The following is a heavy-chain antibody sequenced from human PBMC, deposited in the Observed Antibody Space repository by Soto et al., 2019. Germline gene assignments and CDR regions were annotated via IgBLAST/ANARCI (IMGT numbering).Heavy chain of an antibody. D-gene: IGHD4-17*01. J-gene: IGHJ6*03. CDR3: ARATTVTTNYYYYMDV. V-gene: IGHV1-18*01. CDR1: GYTFTNYG. CDR2: IGAYNGDT. Sequence: ASVKVSCKASGYTFTNYGITWVRQAPGQGLEWMGGIGAYNGDTHYTQRLQGRVTMTTDTSTSTAYMELRGLRSGDTAIYYCARATTVTTNYYYYMDVWGKGTTVTVSS.